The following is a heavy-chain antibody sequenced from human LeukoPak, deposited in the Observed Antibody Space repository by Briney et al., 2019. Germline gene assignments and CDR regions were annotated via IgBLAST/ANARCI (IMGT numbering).Heavy chain of an antibody. J-gene: IGHJ5*02. CDR2: INPSGGGT. Sequence: SVRVSCKASGYTFTSYYIHWVRQAPGQGLEWMGVINPSGGGTSYEQRFQDRVTMTRDTSTSTVYMDLRSLRSEDTAVYFCARDMLAVPSNWFDPWGQGTLVTVSS. V-gene: IGHV1-46*01. D-gene: IGHD2-8*01. CDR1: GYTFTSYY. CDR3: ARDMLAVPSNWFDP.